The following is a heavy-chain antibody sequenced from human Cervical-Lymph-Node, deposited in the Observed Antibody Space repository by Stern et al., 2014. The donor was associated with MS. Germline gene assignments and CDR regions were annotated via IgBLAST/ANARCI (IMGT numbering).Heavy chain of an antibody. D-gene: IGHD1-26*01. CDR3: ASFSGSHSDAFDI. J-gene: IGHJ3*02. CDR1: GYTFSSHW. V-gene: IGHV5-51*01. Sequence: EVQLVESGAEVKKARESLRISCKGYGYTFSSHWIVWVRQMPGKDLEWMGIIYPGDSDTRYSPSFQGQVTISADRSINTAYLQWSRLKASDTAMYFCASFSGSHSDAFDIWGQGTMVTVSS. CDR2: IYPGDSDT.